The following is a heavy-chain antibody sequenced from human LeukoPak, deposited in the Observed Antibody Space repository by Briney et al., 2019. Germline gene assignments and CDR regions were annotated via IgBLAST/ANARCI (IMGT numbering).Heavy chain of an antibody. D-gene: IGHD3-3*02. V-gene: IGHV4-39*07. CDR2: IYYSGST. J-gene: IGHJ4*02. Sequence: SETLSLTCTVSGGSISSSSYYWGWIRQPPGKGLEWIGSIYYSGSTYYNPSLKRRVTISVDTSKNQFSLKLSSVTAADTAVYYCARDSFIFGVVGEGQELFDYWGQGTLVTVSS. CDR3: ARDSFIFGVVGEGQELFDY. CDR1: GGSISSSSYY.